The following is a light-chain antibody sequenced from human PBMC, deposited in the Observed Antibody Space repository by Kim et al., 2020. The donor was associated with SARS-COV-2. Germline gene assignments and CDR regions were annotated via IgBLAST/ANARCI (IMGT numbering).Light chain of an antibody. CDR2: EVS. Sequence: QSVLTQPASVYGSPGQSITISCTGTSSDVGSYNLVSWYQQHPGKAPKLMIYEVSKRPSGVSNRFSGSKSGNTASLTISGLQAEDEADYYCCSYAGSSTFVVFGGGTQLTVL. V-gene: IGLV2-23*02. J-gene: IGLJ2*01. CDR3: CSYAGSSTFVV. CDR1: SSDVGSYNL.